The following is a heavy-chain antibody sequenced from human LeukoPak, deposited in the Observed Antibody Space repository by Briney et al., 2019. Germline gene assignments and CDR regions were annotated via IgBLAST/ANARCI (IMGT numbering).Heavy chain of an antibody. D-gene: IGHD2-2*01. J-gene: IGHJ3*02. CDR2: IYHSGST. CDR3: ATEDIVVVPVQGAFDI. V-gene: IGHV4-30-2*01. CDR1: GGSISSGGYY. Sequence: SETLSLTCTVSGGSISSGGYYWSWIRQPPGKGLEWIGYIYHSGSTYYNPSLKSRVTISVDRSKNQFSLKLSSVTAADTAVYYCATEDIVVVPVQGAFDIWGQGTMVTVSS.